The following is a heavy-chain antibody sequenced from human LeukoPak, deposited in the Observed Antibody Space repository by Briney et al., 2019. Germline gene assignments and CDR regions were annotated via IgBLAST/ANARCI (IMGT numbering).Heavy chain of an antibody. CDR1: GGSISSSSYY. Sequence: SETLSLTCTVSGGSISSSSYYWGWIRQPRGKGLECICIIYYSGSPYYNPSLKSRVTISVDTSKNHFSLKLSSVTAADTAVYYCAGLRYSSGWYYYWGQGTLVTVSS. D-gene: IGHD6-19*01. V-gene: IGHV4-39*07. J-gene: IGHJ4*02. CDR2: IYYSGSP. CDR3: AGLRYSSGWYYY.